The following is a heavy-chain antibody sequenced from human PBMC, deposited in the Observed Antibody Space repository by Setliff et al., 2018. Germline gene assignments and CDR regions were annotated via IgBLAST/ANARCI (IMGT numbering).Heavy chain of an antibody. CDR3: AKPQVELRWGFES. Sequence: GSLRLSCAASGFTFSTYAMSWVRQAPGKGLEWVSTIYSGDRNTFYTDSVKGRFTIFRDGSKNTLFLQMTSLRAEDTAVYCCAKPQVELRWGFESWGQGTPVTVS. J-gene: IGHJ4*02. CDR2: IYSGDRNT. V-gene: IGHV3-23*03. CDR1: GFTFSTYA. D-gene: IGHD1-7*01.